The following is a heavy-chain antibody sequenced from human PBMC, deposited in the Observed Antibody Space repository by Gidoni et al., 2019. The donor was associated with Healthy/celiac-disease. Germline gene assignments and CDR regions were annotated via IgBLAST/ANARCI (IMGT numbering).Heavy chain of an antibody. Sequence: QVQLVESGGGVVQPGRSLRLSCAASGFHFSSYGMHWVRQAPGKGREWVAVIWYDGSNKYYADAVKGRFTISRDNSKNTLYLQMNSLRAEDTAVYYCARGAGGSPSFFDYWGQGTLVTVSS. CDR2: IWYDGSNK. J-gene: IGHJ4*02. CDR1: GFHFSSYG. V-gene: IGHV3-33*01. D-gene: IGHD1-26*01. CDR3: ARGAGGSPSFFDY.